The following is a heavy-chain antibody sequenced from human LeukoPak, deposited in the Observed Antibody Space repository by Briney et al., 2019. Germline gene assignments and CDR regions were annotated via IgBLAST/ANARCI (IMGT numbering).Heavy chain of an antibody. CDR2: ISPHNGNT. CDR3: ARDLYYYDNGAYFDDTFDI. V-gene: IGHV1-18*01. D-gene: IGHD3-22*01. J-gene: IGHJ3*02. CDR1: GYSFTSYG. Sequence: ASVKVSCKASGYSFTSYGISWVRQAPGQGLEWMGWISPHNGNTNYAQNLQGRVTMTTDTSTSTAYMDLWSLRSDDTAVYYCARDLYYYDNGAYFDDTFDIWGQGTMVTVSS.